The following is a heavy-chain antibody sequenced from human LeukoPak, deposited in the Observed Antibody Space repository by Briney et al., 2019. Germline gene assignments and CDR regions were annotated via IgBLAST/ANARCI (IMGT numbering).Heavy chain of an antibody. D-gene: IGHD4-11*01. V-gene: IGHV4-34*01. CDR3: ARRTTVTIPFGY. CDR1: GGSFSGYY. Sequence: SQTLSLTCAVYGGSFSGYYWSWIRQPPGKGLEWIGEINHSGSTNYNPALKSRVTISVDKSKNQFSLKLSSVTAADTAVFYCARRTTVTIPFGYWGQGTLVTVSS. CDR2: INHSGST. J-gene: IGHJ4*02.